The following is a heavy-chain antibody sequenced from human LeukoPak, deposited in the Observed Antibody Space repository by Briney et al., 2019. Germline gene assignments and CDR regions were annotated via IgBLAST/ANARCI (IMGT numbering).Heavy chain of an antibody. D-gene: IGHD4/OR15-4a*01. Sequence: GGSLRLSCAASGFTFSTYAMHWVRQAPGKGLEWVALISYDGSGKYYPDSVKGRFTIFRDNSKNTLYLHMNSLRAEDTAVYYCGRDGALSPTNCADYWGQGTLVTVSS. CDR3: GRDGALSPTNCADY. CDR1: GFTFSTYA. J-gene: IGHJ4*02. CDR2: ISYDGSGK. V-gene: IGHV3-30-3*01.